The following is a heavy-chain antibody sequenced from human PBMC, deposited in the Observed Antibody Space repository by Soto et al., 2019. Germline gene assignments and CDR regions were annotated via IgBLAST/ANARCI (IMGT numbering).Heavy chain of an antibody. Sequence: PSETLSLTCAVYGGSFSGYYWSWIRQPPGKGLEWIGEINHSGSTNYNPSLKSRVTISVDTSKNQFSLKLSSVTAADTAVYYCARGQLRFLEWLSSWFDPWGQGTLVTVSS. CDR2: INHSGST. V-gene: IGHV4-34*01. CDR3: ARGQLRFLEWLSSWFDP. D-gene: IGHD3-3*01. CDR1: GGSFSGYY. J-gene: IGHJ5*02.